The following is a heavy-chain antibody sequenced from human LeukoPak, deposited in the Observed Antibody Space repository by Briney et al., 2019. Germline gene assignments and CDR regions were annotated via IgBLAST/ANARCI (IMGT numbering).Heavy chain of an antibody. CDR3: TRHFDVVVVAATPEFDY. J-gene: IGHJ4*02. Sequence: GGSLRLSCAASGFTFSGSAMHWVRQASGKGQGWVGRIRSKANSYATAYAASVKGRFTISRDDSKNTAYLQMNSLKTEDTAVYYCTRHFDVVVVAATPEFDYWGQGTLVTVSS. CDR1: GFTFSGSA. D-gene: IGHD2-15*01. V-gene: IGHV3-73*01. CDR2: IRSKANSYAT.